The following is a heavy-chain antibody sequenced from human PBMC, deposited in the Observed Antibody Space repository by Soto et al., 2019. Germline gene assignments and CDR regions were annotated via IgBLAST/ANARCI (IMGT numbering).Heavy chain of an antibody. Sequence: ASLQVSCKASGFSFTGYYIHWLRQAPGQGLEWMGWINAHSGGTEYAQKFQGRVTLTRDTSIATAYLTLTSLTSDDTALYYCAKDLTRQLAYWLDPWGQGTQVTVSS. D-gene: IGHD6-6*01. J-gene: IGHJ5*02. CDR2: INAHSGGT. CDR1: GFSFTGYY. V-gene: IGHV1-2*02. CDR3: AKDLTRQLAYWLDP.